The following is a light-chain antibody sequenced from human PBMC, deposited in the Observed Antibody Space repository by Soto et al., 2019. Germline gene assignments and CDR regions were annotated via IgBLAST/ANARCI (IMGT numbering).Light chain of an antibody. J-gene: IGLJ3*02. CDR3: TSYTSSSLWV. Sequence: QSVLTQPASVSGSPGQSITISCTGTSSDVGGYNFVSWYQLHPGKAPKLLIYEVSNRPSGVSNRVSASKSGNTASLTISGLQAEDEADYFCTSYTSSSLWVFGGGTKLTVL. CDR2: EVS. CDR1: SSDVGGYNF. V-gene: IGLV2-14*01.